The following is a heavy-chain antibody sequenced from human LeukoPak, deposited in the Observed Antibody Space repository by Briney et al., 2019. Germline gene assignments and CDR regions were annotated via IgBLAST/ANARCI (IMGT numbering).Heavy chain of an antibody. J-gene: IGHJ6*03. CDR3: ARTPPYSSGWYPPLYYYYYYYMDV. V-gene: IGHV3-23*01. D-gene: IGHD6-19*01. CDR2: ISHSGATT. Sequence: GGSLRLSCAASGFTFSSYAMSWVRQAPGKGLEWVSAISHSGATTYYADSVKGRFTISRDNAKNSLYLQMNSLRAEDTAVYYCARTPPYSSGWYPPLYYYYYYYMDVWGKGTTVTVSS. CDR1: GFTFSSYA.